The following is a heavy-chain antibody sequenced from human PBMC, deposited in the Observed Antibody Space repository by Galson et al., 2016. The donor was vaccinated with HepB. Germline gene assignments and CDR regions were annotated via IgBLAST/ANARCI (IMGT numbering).Heavy chain of an antibody. Sequence: ETLSLTCTVSGGSINSYYWGWIRQPPGKGLDWIGYIHHSGSTNYNPSLKSRVSISTDTSKNHFSLKLHSVTAADTAVYYCARGGAAAGSFDYWGPGTLVTVSS. CDR1: GGSINSYY. CDR3: ARGGAAAGSFDY. D-gene: IGHD6-13*01. CDR2: IHHSGST. V-gene: IGHV4-59*01. J-gene: IGHJ4*02.